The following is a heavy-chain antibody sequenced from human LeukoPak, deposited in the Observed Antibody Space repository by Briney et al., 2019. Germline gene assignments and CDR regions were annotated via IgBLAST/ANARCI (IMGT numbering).Heavy chain of an antibody. D-gene: IGHD1-26*01. CDR2: IDHSGYT. Sequence: SETLSLTCTVSGGSINNYYWTWIRQPPGKGLEWIGYIDHSGYTNYNPSLKSRVTISVDTSKNQFSLKLNSVTAADTAVYFCARRTYSASYWKHFDYWGQGTLVTVSS. J-gene: IGHJ4*02. CDR3: ARRTYSASYWKHFDY. V-gene: IGHV4-59*08. CDR1: GGSINNYY.